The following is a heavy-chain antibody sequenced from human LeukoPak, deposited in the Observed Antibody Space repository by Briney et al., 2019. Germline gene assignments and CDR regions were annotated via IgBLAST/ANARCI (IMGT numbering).Heavy chain of an antibody. CDR2: ITASGTAM. V-gene: IGHV3-48*02. D-gene: IGHD1-26*01. CDR1: GFTFSSYS. CDR3: ASSGSYRVDY. Sequence: GGSLRLSCAASGFTFSSYSMNWVRQAPGKGLEWVSHITASGTAMFYADSVKGRFTISRGNAKNSLYLQMNSLRDEDTAVYYCASSGSYRVDYWGQGTRVTVSS. J-gene: IGHJ4*02.